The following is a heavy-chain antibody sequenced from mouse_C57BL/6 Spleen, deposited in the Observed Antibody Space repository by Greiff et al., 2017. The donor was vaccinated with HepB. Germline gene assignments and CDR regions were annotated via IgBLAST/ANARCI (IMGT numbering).Heavy chain of an antibody. CDR2: ISYDGSN. CDR1: GYSITSGYY. Sequence: EVKLLESGPGLVKPSQSLSLTCSVTGYSITSGYYWNWIRQFPGNKLEWMGYISYDGSNNYNPSLKNRISITRDTSKNQFFLKLNSVTTEDTATYYCARAVYDYDWYFDVWGTGTTVTVSS. V-gene: IGHV3-6*01. J-gene: IGHJ1*03. CDR3: ARAVYDYDWYFDV. D-gene: IGHD2-4*01.